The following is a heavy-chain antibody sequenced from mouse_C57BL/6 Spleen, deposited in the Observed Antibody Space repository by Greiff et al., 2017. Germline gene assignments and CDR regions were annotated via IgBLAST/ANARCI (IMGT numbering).Heavy chain of an antibody. CDR2: IYPGDGDT. D-gene: IGHD3-2*02. CDR3: ARGTAQAVFGY. J-gene: IGHJ2*01. Sequence: VQLQQSGAELVKPGASVKISCKASGYAFSSYWMNWVKQRPGKGLEWIGQIYPGDGDTNYNGNVKGKATMTADKSSSTAYMQLSSLTSDDAAVYFCARGTAQAVFGYWGQGTTLTVSS. V-gene: IGHV1-80*01. CDR1: GYAFSSYW.